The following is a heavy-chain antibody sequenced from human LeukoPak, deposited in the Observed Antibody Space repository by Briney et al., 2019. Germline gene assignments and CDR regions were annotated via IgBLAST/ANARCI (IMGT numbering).Heavy chain of an antibody. CDR3: ARVAGTMVRGVVIDP. CDR2: VYYNGNT. V-gene: IGHV4-59*08. J-gene: IGHJ5*02. CDR1: GGSISSDY. Sequence: SETLSLTCTVSGGSISSDYWSWIRQPPGKGLEWIGCVYYNGNTIYNPSLKSRLTISVDTSKNQFSLKLSSVTAADTAVYYCARVAGTMVRGVVIDPWGQGTLVTVSS. D-gene: IGHD3-10*01.